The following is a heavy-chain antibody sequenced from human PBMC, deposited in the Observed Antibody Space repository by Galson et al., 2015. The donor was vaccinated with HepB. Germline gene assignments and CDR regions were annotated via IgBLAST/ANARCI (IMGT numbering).Heavy chain of an antibody. CDR3: ARASYGDWGSYAFDI. CDR1: GFTFSNYW. V-gene: IGHV3-7*01. Sequence: SLRLSCAASGFTFSNYWMNWVRQAPGKGLEWVANIKQDGSEKHYVESVEGRFTISRDNAKNLVDLQMSSLRAEDTAVYYCARASYGDWGSYAFDIWGQGTMVTVSS. J-gene: IGHJ3*02. D-gene: IGHD4-17*01. CDR2: IKQDGSEK.